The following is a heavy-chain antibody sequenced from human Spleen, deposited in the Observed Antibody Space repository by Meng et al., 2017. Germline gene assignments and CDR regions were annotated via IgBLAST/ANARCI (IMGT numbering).Heavy chain of an antibody. CDR2: SNHSGST. V-gene: IGHV4-34*01. CDR3: ARGPTTMAHDFDY. CDR1: GGSFSDYY. D-gene: IGHD4-11*01. J-gene: IGHJ4*02. Sequence: GPGLFKPSETLALTCVVSGGSFSDYYWIWIRTPPGKGLEWIGESNHSGSTNYNPSLESRATISVDTSQNNLSLKLSSVTAADSAVYYCARGPTTMAHDFDYWGQGTLVTVSS.